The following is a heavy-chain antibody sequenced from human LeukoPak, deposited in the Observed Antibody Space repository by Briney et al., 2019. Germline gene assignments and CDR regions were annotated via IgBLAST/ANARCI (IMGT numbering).Heavy chain of an antibody. Sequence: GESLKISCKVSGYSFTSYWISWVRQMPGKGLEWMGSIDPSDSYTNYSPSFQGHVTISADKSITTAYLQWSNLKASDTAMYYCASVYSSTSWDYWGQGTLVTVSS. CDR3: ASVYSSTSWDY. V-gene: IGHV5-10-1*01. D-gene: IGHD6-13*01. CDR1: GYSFTSYW. J-gene: IGHJ4*02. CDR2: IDPSDSYT.